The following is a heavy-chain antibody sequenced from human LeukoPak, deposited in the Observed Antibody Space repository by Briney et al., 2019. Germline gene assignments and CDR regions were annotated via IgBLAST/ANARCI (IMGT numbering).Heavy chain of an antibody. D-gene: IGHD5-18*01. CDR3: ARSGYSYGADAFDI. CDR1: GGSISSYY. V-gene: IGHV4-59*01. CDR2: IYYSGST. J-gene: IGHJ3*02. Sequence: PSETLSLTCTVSGGSISSYYWSWIRQPPGKGLEWIGYIYYSGSTNYNPSLKSRVTMSVDTSKTQFSLKLSSVTAADTAVYYCARSGYSYGADAFDIWGQGTMVTVSS.